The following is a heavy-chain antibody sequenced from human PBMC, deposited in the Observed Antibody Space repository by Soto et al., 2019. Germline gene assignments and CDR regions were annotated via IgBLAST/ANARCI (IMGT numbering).Heavy chain of an antibody. CDR2: IKQDGSVK. V-gene: IGHV3-7*04. CDR1: GFTFSNSW. J-gene: IGHJ4*02. CDR3: ARLWTTVTCDY. Sequence: EVQLVESGGGLVQPGGSLRLACTASGFTFSNSWMSWVRQAPGKGLEWVANIKQDGSVKNYVESVKGRVTISRDNAKSSLYLQMNSLRAEDTAVYYCARLWTTVTCDYWRQGTLVIVSS. D-gene: IGHD4-17*01.